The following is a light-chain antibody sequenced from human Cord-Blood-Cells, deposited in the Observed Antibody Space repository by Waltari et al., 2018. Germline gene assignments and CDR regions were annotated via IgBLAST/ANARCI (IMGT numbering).Light chain of an antibody. V-gene: IGKV2-28*01. CDR1: HSLLHSNGYNY. CDR2: LGS. Sequence: DIVMTQSPLSLPVTPGEPASISCRSSHSLLHSNGYNYLAWYLQKPGQSPQLLTYLGSNRASGVPDRFSGSGSGTDVALKISRVEAEEVGVYYCIQSLQTPPTFGQGTKVEIK. J-gene: IGKJ1*01. CDR3: IQSLQTPPT.